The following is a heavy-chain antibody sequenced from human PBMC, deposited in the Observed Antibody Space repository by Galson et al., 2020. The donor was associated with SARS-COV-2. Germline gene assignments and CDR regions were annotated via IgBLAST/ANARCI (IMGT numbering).Heavy chain of an antibody. CDR3: ATFLGYCSSTTCDDAFDI. CDR1: GGSLSSGGYY. Sequence: SESLSLTCTVSGGSLSSGGYYWSWIRHHPGQGLEWIGYVYYTGSTYYKPSLKSRVTISIDTSKNQFSLKLTSVTAADTAVYYCATFLGYCSSTTCDDAFDIWGQGTMVTVSS. D-gene: IGHD2-2*01. J-gene: IGHJ3*02. V-gene: IGHV4-31*03. CDR2: VYYTGST.